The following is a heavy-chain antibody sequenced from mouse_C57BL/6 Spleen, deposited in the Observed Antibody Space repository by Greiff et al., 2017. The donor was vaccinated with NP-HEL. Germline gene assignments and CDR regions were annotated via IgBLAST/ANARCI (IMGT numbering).Heavy chain of an antibody. D-gene: IGHD2-5*01. CDR1: GYTFTSYW. CDR3: ARSDYYSKPYAMDY. Sequence: QVQLQQPGAELVKPGASVKLSCKASGYTFTSYWMHWVKQRPGQGLEWIGMIHPNSGSTNYNEKFKSKATLTVDKSSSTAYMQLSSLTSEDSAVYYCARSDYYSKPYAMDYWGQGTSVTVSS. J-gene: IGHJ4*01. CDR2: IHPNSGST. V-gene: IGHV1-64*01.